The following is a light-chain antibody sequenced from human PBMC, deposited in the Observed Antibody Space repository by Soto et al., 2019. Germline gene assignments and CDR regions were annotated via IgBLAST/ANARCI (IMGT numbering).Light chain of an antibody. CDR2: EVS. CDR1: SSDVGAYNY. CDR3: SSYTSTSTLV. J-gene: IGLJ2*01. Sequence: QSALTQPASVSGSPGQSITISCTGTSSDVGAYNYVSWFQQHPGKAPKLRIYEVSNRPSGISSRFSGSKSGNTASLTISGLQAEDDADYYCSSYTSTSTLVFVGGTKLTVL. V-gene: IGLV2-14*01.